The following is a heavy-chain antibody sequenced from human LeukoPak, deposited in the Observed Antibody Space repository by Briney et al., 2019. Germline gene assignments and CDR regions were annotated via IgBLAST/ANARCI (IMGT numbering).Heavy chain of an antibody. V-gene: IGHV4-34*01. CDR1: GGPFSGYF. J-gene: IGHJ4*02. CDR3: ARRYYYNLGSFPFDF. Sequence: SETLSLTCAVSGGPFSGYFGSWIRQSSGKGLEWIGEIHNSGTTNYNPSLNSRVTISEDTSKNQFYLNLSSVTAADTAVYYCARRYYYNLGSFPFDFWGQGTLVTVSS. D-gene: IGHD3-10*01. CDR2: IHNSGTT.